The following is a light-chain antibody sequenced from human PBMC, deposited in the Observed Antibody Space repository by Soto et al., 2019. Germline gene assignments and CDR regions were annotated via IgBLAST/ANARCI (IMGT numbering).Light chain of an antibody. V-gene: IGKV1-39*01. CDR3: QQSFSPLLT. J-gene: IGKJ4*01. Sequence: DIQMTQSPSSVSASVGDRVTITCRASQTLNNYLTWFQQKPGKAPKVLIYAASTLQSGVPSRFSGSGSGAEFTLTISSLQPEDFETYYCQQSFSPLLTFGGGTKVEIK. CDR1: QTLNNY. CDR2: AAS.